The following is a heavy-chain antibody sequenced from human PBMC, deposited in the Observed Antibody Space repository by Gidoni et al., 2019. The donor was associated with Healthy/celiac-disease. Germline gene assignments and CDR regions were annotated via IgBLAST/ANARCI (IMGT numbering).Heavy chain of an antibody. CDR3: AYSSGLVQLDY. J-gene: IGHJ4*02. Sequence: GQLVRPGAEVTKPGARGKVDCKAAGYTFTGYYMHWVRQAPGQGLEWMGWINPNSGGTNYAQKFQGRFTMTRDTSISTAYMELSRLRSDDTAVYYCAYSSGLVQLDYWGQGTLVTVSS. CDR1: GYTFTGYY. CDR2: INPNSGGT. V-gene: IGHV1-2*02. D-gene: IGHD5-18*01.